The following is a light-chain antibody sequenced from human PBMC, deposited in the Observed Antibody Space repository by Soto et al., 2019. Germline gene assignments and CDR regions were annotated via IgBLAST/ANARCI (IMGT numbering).Light chain of an antibody. CDR2: EVT. Sequence: QSALTQPTSVSGSPGQSITIYCTGTSSDVGAYNYVSWYQQHPGKAPKLMIYEVTNRPSGVSTRFSGSKSGNTASLTISGLQAEDEAAYYCSSYTSSNSWVFGGGTKLTVL. V-gene: IGLV2-14*01. J-gene: IGLJ3*02. CDR3: SSYTSSNSWV. CDR1: SSDVGAYNY.